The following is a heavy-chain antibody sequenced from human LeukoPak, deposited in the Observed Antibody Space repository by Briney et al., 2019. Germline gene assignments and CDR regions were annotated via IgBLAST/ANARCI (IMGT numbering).Heavy chain of an antibody. Sequence: GGSLRLSCAASGFTFSSYAMHWVRQAPGKGLEWVAVISYDGSNKYYADSVKGRFTISRDNSKNTLYLQMNSLRAEDTAVYYCARTQLSMNDAFDIWGQGTMVTVSS. V-gene: IGHV3-30-3*01. CDR3: ARTQLSMNDAFDI. CDR2: ISYDGSNK. D-gene: IGHD2/OR15-2a*01. J-gene: IGHJ3*02. CDR1: GFTFSSYA.